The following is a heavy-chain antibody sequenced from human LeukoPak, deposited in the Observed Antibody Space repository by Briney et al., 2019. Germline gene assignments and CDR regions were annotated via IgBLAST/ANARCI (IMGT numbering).Heavy chain of an antibody. D-gene: IGHD3-10*01. J-gene: IGHJ5*02. CDR1: GYTFTDYY. CDR2: INTNTGNP. V-gene: IGHV7-4-1*02. CDR3: ARYREITMVRGVISGGNWFDP. Sequence: ASVKVSCKASGYTFTDYYMHWVRQAPGQGLEWMGWINTNTGNPTYAQGFTGRFVFSLDTSVSTAYLQISSLKAEDTAVYYCARYREITMVRGVISGGNWFDPWGQGTLVTVSS.